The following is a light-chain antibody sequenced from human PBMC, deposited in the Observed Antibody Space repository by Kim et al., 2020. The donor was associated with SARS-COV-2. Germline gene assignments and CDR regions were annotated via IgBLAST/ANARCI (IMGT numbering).Light chain of an antibody. J-gene: IGKJ1*01. CDR1: QSVSSN. Sequence: PGERATLSCRGRQSVSSNLAWYQQKPGQAPRLLIYGASTRATGIPARFSGSGSGTEFTLTISSLQSEDFAVYYCQQYNNWPPWTFGQGTKVDIK. CDR2: GAS. V-gene: IGKV3-15*01. CDR3: QQYNNWPPWT.